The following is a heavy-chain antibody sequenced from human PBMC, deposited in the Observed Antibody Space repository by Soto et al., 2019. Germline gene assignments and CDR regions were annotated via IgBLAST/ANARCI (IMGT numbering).Heavy chain of an antibody. CDR1: GYSFTSYW. V-gene: IGHV5-10-1*01. Sequence: EVQLVQSGAEVKKPGESLRISCKGSGYSFTSYWISWVRQMPGKGLEWMGRIDPSASYTNYSPSFQGHVTISADKSISTAYLQWSSLKASDTAMYYCARLQPAAGDNDLTFDYWGQGTLVTVSS. D-gene: IGHD6-13*01. CDR2: IDPSASYT. J-gene: IGHJ4*02. CDR3: ARLQPAAGDNDLTFDY.